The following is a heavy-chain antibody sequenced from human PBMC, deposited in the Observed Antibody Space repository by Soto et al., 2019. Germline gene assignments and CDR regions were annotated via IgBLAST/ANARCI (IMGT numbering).Heavy chain of an antibody. J-gene: IGHJ6*02. D-gene: IGHD2-21*02. CDR1: GFTFSSYG. CDR2: IWYDGSNK. Sequence: PGGSLRLSCAASGFTFSSYGMHWVRQAPGKGLEWVAVIWYDGSNKYYADSVKGRFTISRDNSKNTLYLQMNSLRAEDTAVYYYARGPLCGGDCYPTYYYYGMDVWRQGTTATVPS. V-gene: IGHV3-33*01. CDR3: ARGPLCGGDCYPTYYYYGMDV.